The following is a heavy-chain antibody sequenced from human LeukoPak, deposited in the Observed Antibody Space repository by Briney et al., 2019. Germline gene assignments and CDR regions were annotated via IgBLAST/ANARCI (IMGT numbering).Heavy chain of an antibody. CDR2: ISGSGGST. V-gene: IGHV3-23*01. CDR1: GFTFSSYA. D-gene: IGHD1-14*01. Sequence: PGGSLRLSCAASGFTFSSYAMSWVRQAPGKGLEWVSAISGSGGSTYYADSVKGRFIISRDNSKNTLYLQMNSLRAEDTAVYYCAKGPSSWEPTYYFDYWGQGTLVTVSS. J-gene: IGHJ4*02. CDR3: AKGPSSWEPTYYFDY.